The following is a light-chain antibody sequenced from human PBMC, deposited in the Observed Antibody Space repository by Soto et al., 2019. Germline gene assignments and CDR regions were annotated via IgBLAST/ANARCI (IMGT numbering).Light chain of an antibody. CDR2: AAS. J-gene: IGKJ1*01. CDR3: QQYNSYAT. Sequence: DIQMTQSPSTLSASVGDRVTITCRASQSISSWLAWYQQKPGKAPKLLIYAASSLQSGVPSRFSGSGSGTEFNLTISNLQPEDFVTYYCQQYNSYATFGQGTKVDI. CDR1: QSISSW. V-gene: IGKV1-5*01.